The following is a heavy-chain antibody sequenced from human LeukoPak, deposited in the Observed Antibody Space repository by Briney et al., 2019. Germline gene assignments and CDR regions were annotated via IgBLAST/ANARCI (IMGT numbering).Heavy chain of an antibody. J-gene: IGHJ4*02. CDR2: ISYDESNT. CDR1: GFTFSSFA. CDR3: ARDPDSSGYYVFDY. V-gene: IGHV3-30*04. D-gene: IGHD3-22*01. Sequence: GRSLRLSCAASGFTFSSFAMHWVRQAPGRGLEWVALISYDESNTHYADSVKGRFTISRDNSKNTLYLKMNNLRPEDTAVYYCARDPDSSGYYVFDYWGQGTLVTVSS.